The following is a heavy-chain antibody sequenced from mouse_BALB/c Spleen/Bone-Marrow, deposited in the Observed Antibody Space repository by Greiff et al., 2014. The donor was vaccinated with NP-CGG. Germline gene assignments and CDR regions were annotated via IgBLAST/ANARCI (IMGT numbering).Heavy chain of an antibody. D-gene: IGHD1-2*01. CDR2: IWADGST. V-gene: IGHV2-9*02. J-gene: IGHJ4*01. Sequence: VMLVESGPGLVAPSQSLSITCTVSGFSLTNYGVHWVRQPPGKGLEWLGVIWADGSTNYNSAPMSRLSISKDNSKSQVFFKMNSLQTDDTAMYYCARITTATGAMDYWGQGTSVTVSS. CDR1: GFSLTNYG. CDR3: ARITTATGAMDY.